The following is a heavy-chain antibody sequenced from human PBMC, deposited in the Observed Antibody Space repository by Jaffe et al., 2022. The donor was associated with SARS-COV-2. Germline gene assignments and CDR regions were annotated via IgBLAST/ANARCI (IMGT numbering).Heavy chain of an antibody. V-gene: IGHV4-39*01. J-gene: IGHJ4*02. CDR3: ARPRYGGGYDY. CDR2: IYYSGST. D-gene: IGHD2-15*01. CDR1: GGSISSSSYY. Sequence: QLQLQESGPGLVKPSETLSLTCTVSGGSISSSSYYWGWIRQPPGKGLEWIGSIYYSGSTYYNPSLKSRVTISVDTSKNQFSLKLSSVTAADTAVYYCARPRYGGGYDYWGQGTLVTVSS.